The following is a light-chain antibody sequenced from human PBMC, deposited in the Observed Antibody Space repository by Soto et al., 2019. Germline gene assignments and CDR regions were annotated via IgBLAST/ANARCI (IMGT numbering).Light chain of an antibody. J-gene: IGKJ1*01. CDR3: QQNYISPWT. V-gene: IGKV1-39*01. Sequence: DIQMTHSPSSLSASVGDRVTITCRTSQSIRNFLNWYQQKPGTVPKLLISTSSTLESGVPSRFSGGGSGTDFTITISNLQPEDFATYFCQQNYISPWTFGPGTRVEIK. CDR1: QSIRNF. CDR2: TSS.